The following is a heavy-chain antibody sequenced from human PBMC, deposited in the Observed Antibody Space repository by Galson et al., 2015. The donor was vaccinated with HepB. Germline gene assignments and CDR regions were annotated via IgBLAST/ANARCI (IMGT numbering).Heavy chain of an antibody. CDR1: GGSISSYY. D-gene: IGHD3-3*01. V-gene: IGHV4-59*08. Sequence: SETLSLTCTVSGGSISSYYWSWIRQPPGKGLEWIGYIYYSGSTNYNPSLKSRVTISVDTSKNQFSLKLSSVTAADTAVYYCAGITRSNYDFWSGYSNYYYYGMDVWGQGTTVTVSS. CDR2: IYYSGST. J-gene: IGHJ6*02. CDR3: AGITRSNYDFWSGYSNYYYYGMDV.